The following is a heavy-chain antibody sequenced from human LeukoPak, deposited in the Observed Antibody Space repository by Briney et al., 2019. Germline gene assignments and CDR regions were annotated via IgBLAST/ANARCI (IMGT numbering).Heavy chain of an antibody. V-gene: IGHV1-46*01. J-gene: IGHJ6*02. CDR3: ARDGMWSSSSSYYYYYGMDV. CDR2: INPSGGST. CDR1: GYTFTSYG. Sequence: GASVKVSCKASGYTFTSYGISWVRQAPGQGLEWMGIINPSGGSTSYAQKFQGRVTMTRDTSTSTVYMELSSLRSEDTAVYYCARDGMWSSSSSYYYYYGMDVWGQGTTVTVSS. D-gene: IGHD6-6*01.